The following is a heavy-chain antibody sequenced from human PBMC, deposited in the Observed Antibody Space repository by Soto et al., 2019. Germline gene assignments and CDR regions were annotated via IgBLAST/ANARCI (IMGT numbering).Heavy chain of an antibody. CDR1: GFTFTNYD. J-gene: IGHJ3*02. V-gene: IGHV3-21*01. CDR3: APWAGGWGAFDI. CDR2: ISSTSYYI. Sequence: EVQLVESGGGLVKPGGSLRLSCAASGFTFTNYDMNWVRQAPGKGLEWVSSISSTSYYIYYADSVKGRFTIARDNAKNPLYLQMDSLRAEDTALYYCAPWAGGWGAFDIWGQGTMVTVSS. D-gene: IGHD1-26*01.